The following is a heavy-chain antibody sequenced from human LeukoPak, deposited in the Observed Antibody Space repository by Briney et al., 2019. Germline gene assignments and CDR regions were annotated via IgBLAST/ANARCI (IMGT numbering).Heavy chain of an antibody. CDR2: IYYSGST. V-gene: IGHV4-34*01. CDR3: ARTRYYYNSRSYGAPYYFDY. Sequence: PSETLSLTCAVYGGSFSGYYWSWIRQPPGKGLEWIGSIYYSGSTYYNPSLKSRVTISVDKSKDQLSLKLNSVTAADTAVYYCARTRYYYNSRSYGAPYYFDYWGQGTLVTVSS. CDR1: GGSFSGYY. J-gene: IGHJ4*02. D-gene: IGHD3-10*01.